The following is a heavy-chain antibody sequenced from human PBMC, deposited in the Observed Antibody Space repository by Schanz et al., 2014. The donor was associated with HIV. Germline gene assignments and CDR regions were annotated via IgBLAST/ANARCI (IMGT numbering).Heavy chain of an antibody. J-gene: IGHJ5*02. Sequence: QVQLVQSGAEVKKPGASVKVSCKASGYTFINYDIHWVRQASGLGLEWMGWMNPSTGNSGYAQMFQVRVTMTRDTFISTAYMELRGLTSEDTAVYFCARARAKIEGRPVGNWFDPWGQGTLVTVSS. CDR1: GYTFINYD. D-gene: IGHD6-6*01. V-gene: IGHV1-8*01. CDR2: MNPSTGNS. CDR3: ARARAKIEGRPVGNWFDP.